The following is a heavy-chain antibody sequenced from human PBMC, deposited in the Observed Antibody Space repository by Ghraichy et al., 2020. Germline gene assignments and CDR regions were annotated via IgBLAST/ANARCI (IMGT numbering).Heavy chain of an antibody. J-gene: IGHJ2*01. CDR1: GGSFSGYY. V-gene: IGHV4-34*01. D-gene: IGHD6-6*01. Sequence: GSLRLSCAVYGGSFSGYYWSWIRQPPGKGLEWIGEINHSGSTNYNPSLKSRVTISVDTTKNQFSLKLSTVTAADTAVYYCARSARIAARGYWYFDLWGRGTLVTVSS. CDR2: INHSGST. CDR3: ARSARIAARGYWYFDL.